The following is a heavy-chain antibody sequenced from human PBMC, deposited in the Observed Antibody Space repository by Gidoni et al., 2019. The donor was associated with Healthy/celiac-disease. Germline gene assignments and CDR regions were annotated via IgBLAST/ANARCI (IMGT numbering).Heavy chain of an antibody. CDR2: INPNSGGT. D-gene: IGHD6-19*01. CDR3: ARGAAIAVAGVDYYYYGMDV. CDR1: GYTFTGYY. Sequence: QVQLVQSGAEVKKPGASVKVSCQASGYTFTGYYMHWVRQAPGQGLEWMGWINPNSGGTNYAQKFQGWVTMTRDTSISTAYMELSRLRSDDTAVYYCARGAAIAVAGVDYYYYGMDVWGQGTTVTVSS. V-gene: IGHV1-2*04. J-gene: IGHJ6*02.